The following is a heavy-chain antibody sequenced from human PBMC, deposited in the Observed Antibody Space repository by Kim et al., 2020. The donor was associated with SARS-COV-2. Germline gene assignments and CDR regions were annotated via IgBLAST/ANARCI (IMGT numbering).Heavy chain of an antibody. CDR3: AKDLVLMGVSGGADY. V-gene: IGHV3-23*01. D-gene: IGHD2-8*01. Sequence: DSVKGRFTISRDNSKNTLYLQMNSLRAEDTAVYYCAKDLVLMGVSGGADYWGQGTLVTVSS. J-gene: IGHJ4*02.